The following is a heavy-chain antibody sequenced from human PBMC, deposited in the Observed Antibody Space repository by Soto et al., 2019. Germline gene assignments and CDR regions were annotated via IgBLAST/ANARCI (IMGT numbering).Heavy chain of an antibody. J-gene: IGHJ4*02. CDR2: IAATGTT. CDR3: AGRAVYTVATDY. CDR1: ESAFRSYG. Sequence: GGSLRLSCAASESAFRSYGMSWVRQAPGKGLEWVSSIAATGTTYYADSVKGRFTISREGSKKTLYLQMASLRGEDTAVYYCAGRAVYTVATDYWGQGTLVTVSS. V-gene: IGHV3-23*01. D-gene: IGHD5-12*01.